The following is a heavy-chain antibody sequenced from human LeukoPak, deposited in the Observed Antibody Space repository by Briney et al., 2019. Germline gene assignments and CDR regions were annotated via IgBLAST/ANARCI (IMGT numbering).Heavy chain of an antibody. J-gene: IGHJ4*02. CDR3: AGNYDSWTGLNY. CDR1: GFTFSGSA. CDR2: IGNKVSNYAT. V-gene: IGHV3-73*01. Sequence: GGSLKLSCAASGFTFSGSAMHWGRQASGKGLEWVGHIGNKVSNYATEYAASLRGRFTISRDDSKDTAYLQVNSLKTEDTAVYSPAGNYDSWTGLNYWGQGTLVTVSS. D-gene: IGHD3-3*01.